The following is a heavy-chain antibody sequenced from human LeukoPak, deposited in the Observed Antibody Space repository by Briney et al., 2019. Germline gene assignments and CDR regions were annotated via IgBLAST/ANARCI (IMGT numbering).Heavy chain of an antibody. D-gene: IGHD5-24*01. CDR1: SGSISTSNYY. V-gene: IGHV4-39*07. Sequence: SSETLSLTCTVSSGSISTSNYYWGWIRQPPGKGLEWIGSIYHSGSTYYNPSLKSRVTISVDTSKNQFSLKLSSVTAADAAVYYCARDRRWLQLSSYYFDYWGQGTLVTVSS. J-gene: IGHJ4*02. CDR2: IYHSGST. CDR3: ARDRRWLQLSSYYFDY.